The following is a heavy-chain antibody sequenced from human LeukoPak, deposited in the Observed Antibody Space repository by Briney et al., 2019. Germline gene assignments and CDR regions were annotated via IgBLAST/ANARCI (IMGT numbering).Heavy chain of an antibody. D-gene: IGHD3-16*02. CDR2: IFYSGNT. V-gene: IGHV4-59*01. CDR3: ARDSPYYDYLWGSYRDVADAFDI. CDR1: GGSINNSY. Sequence: SETLSLICTVSGGSINNSYWNWIRQPPGKGLKWIGYIFYSGNTNYNPSLKSRVTISVDTSKNQFSLKLISVTAADTAMYYCARDSPYYDYLWGSYRDVADAFDIWGQGTMVTVSS. J-gene: IGHJ3*02.